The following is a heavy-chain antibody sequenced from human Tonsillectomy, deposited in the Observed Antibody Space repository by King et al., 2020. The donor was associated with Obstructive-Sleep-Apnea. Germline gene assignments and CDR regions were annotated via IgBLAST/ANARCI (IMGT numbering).Heavy chain of an antibody. CDR1: GFSLDTAGVG. J-gene: IGHJ4*02. D-gene: IGHD3-22*01. Sequence: QITLKESGPTLVKPTQTLTLTCTFSGFSLDTAGVGVGWIRQPPAKTLELLGLVYWDDDNPYSPSLTCRITVTKGTSKNQVVLTLTNMDPVDTATYSCAQQFYYDGSGDYQWRYWGQGILVTVSS. V-gene: IGHV2-5*02. CDR2: VYWDDDN. CDR3: AQQFYYDGSGDYQWRY.